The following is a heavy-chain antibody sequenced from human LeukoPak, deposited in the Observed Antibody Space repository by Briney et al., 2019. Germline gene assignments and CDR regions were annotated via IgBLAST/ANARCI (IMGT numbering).Heavy chain of an antibody. CDR3: ARRGLAARPSGFDH. CDR2: INPSGGST. Sequence: ASVKVSCKASGYTFTNYYMHWVRQAPGQGLEWMGIINPSGGSTSYAQKFQGRVTMTRDTSTNTVYLELSSLGSEDTAVYYCARRGLAARPSGFDHWGQGTLVTVSS. J-gene: IGHJ4*02. V-gene: IGHV1-46*01. D-gene: IGHD6-6*01. CDR1: GYTFTNYY.